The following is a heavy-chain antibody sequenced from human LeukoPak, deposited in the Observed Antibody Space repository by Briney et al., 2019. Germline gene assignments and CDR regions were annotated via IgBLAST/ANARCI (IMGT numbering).Heavy chain of an antibody. J-gene: IGHJ4*02. V-gene: IGHV3-23*01. CDR2: ISGSGGST. CDR1: GFTFSSYA. Sequence: GGSLRLSCAAPGFTFSSYAMSWVRQAPGKGLEWVSAISGSGGSTYFADSVKGRFTISRDNSKNTLFLQMNSLRAEDTAVYYCAGGRRAVARTFDYWGQGTLVTVSS. D-gene: IGHD6-19*01. CDR3: AGGRRAVARTFDY.